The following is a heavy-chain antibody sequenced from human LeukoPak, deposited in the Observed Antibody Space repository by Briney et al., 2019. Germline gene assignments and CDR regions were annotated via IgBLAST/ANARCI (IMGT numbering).Heavy chain of an antibody. D-gene: IGHD3-3*01. CDR3: AKDRFGVTTSRDYFDY. CDR1: GFTFSTYG. CDR2: ISGSGLST. J-gene: IGHJ4*02. Sequence: GGSLRLPCAGSGFTFSTYGMSWVRQTPGKGLEWVSAISGSGLSTYYVDSVKGRFTISRDNAKNSLYLQMNSLRAEDTAVYYCAKDRFGVTTSRDYFDYWGQGTLVTVSS. V-gene: IGHV3-23*01.